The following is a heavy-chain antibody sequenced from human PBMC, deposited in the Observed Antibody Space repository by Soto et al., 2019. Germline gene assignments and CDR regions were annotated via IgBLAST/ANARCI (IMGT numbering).Heavy chain of an antibody. D-gene: IGHD2-15*01. Sequence: QVQLVQSGAEVKKPGSSVKVSCKASGGTFSTYTLYWVRQAPGQGLEWMGGISPGIDIRDYAKKFQGRVTITADESTRTVYMQLSTLISEDTAFYYCAGGMCFGGSCYLDVWGQGTLVTVSS. CDR2: ISPGIDIR. CDR3: AGGMCFGGSCYLDV. CDR1: GGTFSTYT. J-gene: IGHJ4*02. V-gene: IGHV1-69*12.